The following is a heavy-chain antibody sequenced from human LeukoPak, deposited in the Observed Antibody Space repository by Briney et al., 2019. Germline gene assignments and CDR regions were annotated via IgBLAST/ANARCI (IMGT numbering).Heavy chain of an antibody. CDR3: AKDDGYNPENWFDP. CDR2: ISGSGGST. Sequence: GGSLRLSCAASGFTFSDYYMSWIRQAPGKGLEWVSAISGSGGSTYYADSVKGRFTISRDNSKNTLYLQMNSLRAEDTAVYYCAKDDGYNPENWFDPWGQGTLVTVSS. J-gene: IGHJ5*02. D-gene: IGHD5-24*01. CDR1: GFTFSDYY. V-gene: IGHV3-23*01.